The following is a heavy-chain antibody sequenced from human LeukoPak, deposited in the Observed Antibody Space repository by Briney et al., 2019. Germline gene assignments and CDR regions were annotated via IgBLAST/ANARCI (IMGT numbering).Heavy chain of an antibody. V-gene: IGHV4-4*09. Sequence: SETLSLTCTVSGGSISSYYWSWIRQPPGMGLEWIGYIYTSGSTNYNPSLKSRVTISVDTSKNQFSLKLSSVTAADTAVYYCARQDPFIVVVPAAISFGGFDPWGQGTLVTVSS. D-gene: IGHD2-2*01. CDR1: GGSISSYY. J-gene: IGHJ5*02. CDR2: IYTSGST. CDR3: ARQDPFIVVVPAAISFGGFDP.